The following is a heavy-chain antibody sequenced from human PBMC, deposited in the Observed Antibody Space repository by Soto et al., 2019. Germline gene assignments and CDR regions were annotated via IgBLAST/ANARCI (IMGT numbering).Heavy chain of an antibody. J-gene: IGHJ4*02. CDR3: AGGTGNSFDY. V-gene: IGHV1-18*03. CDR2: ISPHNGNT. CDR1: GYTFNTYF. Sequence: HVQLVQSGGESKKPGASVKVSCNTSGYTFNTYFITWVRQAPGQGLEWMGWISPHNGNTNYAEKFLGRVTMTAETITKTAYVELRNLRIDDMAVYYCAGGTGNSFDYWGEGAPVTVSS. D-gene: IGHD2-2*01.